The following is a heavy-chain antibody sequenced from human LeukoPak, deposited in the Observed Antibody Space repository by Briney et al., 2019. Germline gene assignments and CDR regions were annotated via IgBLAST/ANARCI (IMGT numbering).Heavy chain of an antibody. D-gene: IGHD3-22*01. CDR1: GGSFSGYY. CDR3: ARVEYDSSGYFPGY. Sequence: SETLSLTCAVYGGSFSGYYWSWIRQPPGKGLDGIGEINHNGSTNYNPSLKSRVTISVDTSKNQFSLKLSSVTAADTAVYYCARVEYDSSGYFPGYWGQGTLVTVSS. V-gene: IGHV4-34*01. J-gene: IGHJ4*02. CDR2: INHNGST.